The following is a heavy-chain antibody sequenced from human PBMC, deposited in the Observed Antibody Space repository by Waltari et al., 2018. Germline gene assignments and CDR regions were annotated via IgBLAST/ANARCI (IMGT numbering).Heavy chain of an antibody. J-gene: IGHJ3*02. CDR3: ASQIVVVTAIPGSLIDI. D-gene: IGHD2-21*02. Sequence: QVQLQESGPGLVKPSETLSLTCTVSGYSISSGYYWCWIRLPPGKGLEWIGSIYHSGSTYYNPSLKSRVTISVDTSKNQFSLKLSSVTAADTAVYYCASQIVVVTAIPGSLIDIWGQGTMVTVSS. CDR2: IYHSGST. V-gene: IGHV4-38-2*02. CDR1: GYSISSGYY.